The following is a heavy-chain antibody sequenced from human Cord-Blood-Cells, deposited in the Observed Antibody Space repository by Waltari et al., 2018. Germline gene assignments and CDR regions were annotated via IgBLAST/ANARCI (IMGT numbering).Heavy chain of an antibody. V-gene: IGHV3-33*01. Sequence: QVQLVESGGGVVQPGRSLRLSCAASGFPFRSHGMQWVRQAPGKGLEWVAVIWYDGSNKYYADSVKGRFTISRDNSKNTLYLQMNSLRAEDTAVYYCARGYGDYVLDYWGQGTLVTVSS. CDR1: GFPFRSHG. D-gene: IGHD4-17*01. CDR2: IWYDGSNK. J-gene: IGHJ4*02. CDR3: ARGYGDYVLDY.